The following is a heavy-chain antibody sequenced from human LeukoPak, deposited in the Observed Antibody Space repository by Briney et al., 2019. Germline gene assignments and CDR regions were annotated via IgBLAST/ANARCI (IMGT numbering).Heavy chain of an antibody. CDR1: GGSILSSSYY. CDR2: IYYGGST. Sequence: PSETLSLTCTVSGGSILSSSYYWGWIRQPPGKGLEWIGSIYYGGSTDYNPSLKSRVIISVDTSMNQFSLKLSSVTAADTAVYYCARAGGSGSYFIGNWFDPWGQGTLVTVSS. D-gene: IGHD3-10*01. V-gene: IGHV4-39*07. CDR3: ARAGGSGSYFIGNWFDP. J-gene: IGHJ5*02.